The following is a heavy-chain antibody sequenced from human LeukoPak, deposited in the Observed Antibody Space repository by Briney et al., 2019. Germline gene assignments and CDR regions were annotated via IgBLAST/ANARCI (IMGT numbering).Heavy chain of an antibody. Sequence: PSETLSLTCTVSGASISSYYWTWIRQPPGKGLEWIGLIDYTGGTYYSPSLKSRVTISVDTSTNQFSLNWTSVTAADTAVYYCARIKVGATADYWGQGALVTVSS. J-gene: IGHJ4*02. V-gene: IGHV4-59*01. CDR2: IDYTGGT. CDR3: ARIKVGATADY. D-gene: IGHD1-26*01. CDR1: GASISSYY.